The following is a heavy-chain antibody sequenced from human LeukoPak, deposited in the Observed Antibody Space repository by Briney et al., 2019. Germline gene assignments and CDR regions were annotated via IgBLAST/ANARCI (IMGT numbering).Heavy chain of an antibody. CDR1: DYTFTSYG. CDR2: ISAYNGNT. CDR3: ARGHYSSSWWGV. D-gene: IGHD6-13*01. V-gene: IGHV1-18*01. J-gene: IGHJ6*04. Sequence: ASVKVSCKASDYTFTSYGISWVRQAPGQGLEWMGWISAYNGNTNYAQKLQGRVTMTRNTSISTAYMELSSLRSEDTAVYYCARGHYSSSWWGVWGKGTTVTVSS.